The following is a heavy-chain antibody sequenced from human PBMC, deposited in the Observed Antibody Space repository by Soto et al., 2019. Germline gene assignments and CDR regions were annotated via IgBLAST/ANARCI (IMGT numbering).Heavy chain of an antibody. J-gene: IGHJ3*02. CDR3: ARDSSGYEPQDAFDI. CDR2: ISSSSSTI. V-gene: IGHV3-48*02. Sequence: PGGSLRLSCAASGFTFSSYSMNWVRQAPGKGLEWVSYISSSSSTIYYADSVKGRFTISRDNAKNSLYLQMNSLRDEDTAVYYCARDSSGYEPQDAFDIWGQGTMVTVSS. D-gene: IGHD5-12*01. CDR1: GFTFSSYS.